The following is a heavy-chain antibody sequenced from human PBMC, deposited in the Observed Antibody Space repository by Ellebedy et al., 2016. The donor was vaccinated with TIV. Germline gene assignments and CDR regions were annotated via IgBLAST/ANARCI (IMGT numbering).Heavy chain of an antibody. D-gene: IGHD3-22*01. V-gene: IGHV3-48*04. CDR2: ISSSSSTI. Sequence: GESLKISXAASGFTFSSYSMNWVRQAPGKGLEWVSYISSSSSTIYYADSVKGRFTISRDNAKNSLYLQMNSLRAEDTAVYYCARGDNAISSGYYGEHWGQGTLVTVSS. J-gene: IGHJ1*01. CDR3: ARGDNAISSGYYGEH. CDR1: GFTFSSYS.